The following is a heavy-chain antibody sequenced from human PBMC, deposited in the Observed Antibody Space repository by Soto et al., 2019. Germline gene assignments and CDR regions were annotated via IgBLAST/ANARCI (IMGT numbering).Heavy chain of an antibody. CDR3: ARSGGLRHFDY. CDR1: GYTFTSYY. J-gene: IGHJ4*02. D-gene: IGHD3-10*01. Sequence: QVQLVQSGAEVKKPGASVKVSCKASGYTFTSYYMHWVRQAPGQGLEWMGIINPSGGSTSYAQKFQGRVTMTRDTATSTGYKELSSLRSEDTAVYYCARSGGLRHFDYWGQGTLVTVSS. V-gene: IGHV1-46*01. CDR2: INPSGGST.